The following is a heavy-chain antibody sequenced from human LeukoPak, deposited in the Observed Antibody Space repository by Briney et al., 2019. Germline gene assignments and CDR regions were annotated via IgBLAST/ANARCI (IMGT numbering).Heavy chain of an antibody. CDR3: ARVRIAAAAPYFDY. D-gene: IGHD6-13*01. J-gene: IGHJ4*02. Sequence: GSLRLSCAASGFTFSNYAVHWVRQAPGKGLESASAIKSNGDTTYYANSVKGRFTISRDNSKNTVYLQMGSLRAEDMAVYYCARVRIAAAAPYFDYWGQGTLVTVAS. CDR1: GFTFSNYA. V-gene: IGHV3-64*01. CDR2: IKSNGDTT.